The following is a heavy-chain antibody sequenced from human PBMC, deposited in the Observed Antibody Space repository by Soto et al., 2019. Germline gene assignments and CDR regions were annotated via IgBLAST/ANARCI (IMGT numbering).Heavy chain of an antibody. CDR3: AKGHRQWLPQGDPENDAFDI. CDR2: MNPNSGNT. V-gene: IGHV1-8*01. J-gene: IGHJ3*02. D-gene: IGHD6-19*01. CDR1: GYTFTSYD. Sequence: ASVKVSCKASGYTFTSYDINWVRQATGQGLEWMGWMNPNSGNTGYAQKFQGRVTMTRNTSISTDYMELSSLRSEDTAVYYCAKGHRQWLPQGDPENDAFDIWGQGTMVTVSS.